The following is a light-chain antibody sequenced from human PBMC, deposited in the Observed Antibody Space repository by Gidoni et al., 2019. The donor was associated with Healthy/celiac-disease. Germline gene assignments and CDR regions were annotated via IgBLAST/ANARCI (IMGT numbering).Light chain of an antibody. J-gene: IGLJ2*01. CDR3: QSYDSSLSGVV. CDR2: GNS. V-gene: IGLV1-40*01. CDR1: SSNIGAGYD. Sequence: QSVLTQPPSVSGAPGHTVTLSCTGSSSNIGAGYDVHWYQQLPGTAPKLLIYGNSNRPSGVPDRFSGSKSGTSASLAITGLQAEDEADYYCQSYDSSLSGVVFGGGTKLTVL.